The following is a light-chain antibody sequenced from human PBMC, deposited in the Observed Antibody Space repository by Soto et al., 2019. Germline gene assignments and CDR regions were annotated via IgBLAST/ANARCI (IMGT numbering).Light chain of an antibody. CDR3: QQYNNWPPLT. Sequence: EIVLTQSPATLSLSPGDRATLSCRASQSVTTSLAWYQHQPGQAPRLRIYDASTRAAGVPARVSGSWSGTEFTLTITSLQSEDFAVYYGQQYNNWPPLTFGPGTKVDIK. V-gene: IGKV3D-15*01. CDR2: DAS. J-gene: IGKJ3*01. CDR1: QSVTTS.